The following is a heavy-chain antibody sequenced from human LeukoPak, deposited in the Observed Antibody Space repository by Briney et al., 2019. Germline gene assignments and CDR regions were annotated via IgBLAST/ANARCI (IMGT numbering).Heavy chain of an antibody. J-gene: IGHJ4*02. CDR1: GFTFSSYA. Sequence: GGSLRLSCAASGFTFSSYAMSWVRQAPGKGLEWVSAISGSGSSTYYADSVKGRFTISRDNSKNTLYLQMNSLRAEDTAVYYCATEPSYYGSGNDYWGQGTLVTVSS. CDR2: ISGSGSST. D-gene: IGHD3-10*01. V-gene: IGHV3-23*01. CDR3: ATEPSYYGSGNDY.